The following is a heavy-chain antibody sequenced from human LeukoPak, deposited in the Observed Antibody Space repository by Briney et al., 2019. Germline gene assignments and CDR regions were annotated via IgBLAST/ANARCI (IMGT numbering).Heavy chain of an antibody. D-gene: IGHD5-12*01. Sequence: GGSLRLSCEASGFTFSSYEMNWVRQAPGKGLEWVSYISSSGSTIYYADSVKGRFTISRDNAKNSLYLQMNSLRAEDTAVYYCATLPSGYDSWFDPWGQGTLVTVSS. CDR2: ISSSGSTI. J-gene: IGHJ5*02. CDR1: GFTFSSYE. V-gene: IGHV3-48*03. CDR3: ATLPSGYDSWFDP.